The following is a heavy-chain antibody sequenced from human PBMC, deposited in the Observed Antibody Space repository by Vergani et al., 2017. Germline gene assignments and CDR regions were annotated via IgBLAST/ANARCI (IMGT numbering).Heavy chain of an antibody. CDR1: GFTFSSYG. Sequence: VQLLESGGGLVQPGGSLRLSCAASGFTFSSYGMHWVRQAPGKGLEWVAFIRYDGSNKYYADSVKGRFTISRDNSKNTLYLQMNSLRAEDTAVYYCAKDPRYRPTTNYYYMDVWGKGTTVTVSS. D-gene: IGHD1-26*01. V-gene: IGHV3-30*02. CDR3: AKDPRYRPTTNYYYMDV. CDR2: IRYDGSNK. J-gene: IGHJ6*03.